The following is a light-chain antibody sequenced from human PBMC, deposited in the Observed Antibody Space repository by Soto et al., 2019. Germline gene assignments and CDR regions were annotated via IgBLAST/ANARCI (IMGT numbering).Light chain of an antibody. Sequence: ETVMTQSPPTLPLSPGERAIVSCRASQNIGTYLAWYQQKPGQSPRLLIYDASTRATGIPARFSGSGSGTEFTLTINSLQSDDFAIYYCQQYTDWPRTFGQGPKVDIK. CDR1: QNIGTY. CDR2: DAS. CDR3: QQYTDWPRT. V-gene: IGKV3-15*01. J-gene: IGKJ1*01.